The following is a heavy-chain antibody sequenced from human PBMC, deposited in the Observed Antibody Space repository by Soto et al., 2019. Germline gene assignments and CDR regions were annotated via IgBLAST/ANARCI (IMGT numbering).Heavy chain of an antibody. CDR2: IKQDGGEK. J-gene: IGHJ4*02. CDR1: GFTFSSYW. V-gene: IGHV3-7*04. CDR3: AREIVVARGASYFDY. Sequence: EVQLVESGGNLVQPGGSLRFSCVACGFTFSSYWMTWVRQAPGKGLEWVGNIKQDGGEKNYVDSVKGRFTISRDNAKNSVYLQMNSLRAEDTAVYYCAREIVVARGASYFDYWGPGTLVTVSS. D-gene: IGHD2-2*01.